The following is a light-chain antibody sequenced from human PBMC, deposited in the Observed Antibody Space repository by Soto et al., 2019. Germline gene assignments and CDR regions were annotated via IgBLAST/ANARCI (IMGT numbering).Light chain of an antibody. Sequence: EIVLTQSPGTLSLSPGERATLSCRASQSVNTKYLAWYQQKPGQAPRLLISGVSSRATGIPDRFSGSGSGTDFILTISSLEPEDFAVYYCQQRSSWPLTFGPGTKVDFK. CDR1: QSVNTKY. CDR3: QQRSSWPLT. V-gene: IGKV3D-20*02. J-gene: IGKJ3*01. CDR2: GVS.